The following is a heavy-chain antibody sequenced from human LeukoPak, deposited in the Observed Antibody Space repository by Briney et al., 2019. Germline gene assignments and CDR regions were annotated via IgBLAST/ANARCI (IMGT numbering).Heavy chain of an antibody. Sequence: SETLSLTCTVSGGSISSSSYYWGWIRQPPGKGLEWIGSIYYSGSTYYNPSLKSRVTISVDTSKNQFSLKLSSVTAADTAVYYCARNIKPSSSSWSFDYWGQGTLVTVSS. D-gene: IGHD6-13*01. CDR3: ARNIKPSSSSWSFDY. CDR1: GGSISSSSYY. J-gene: IGHJ4*02. CDR2: IYYSGST. V-gene: IGHV4-39*01.